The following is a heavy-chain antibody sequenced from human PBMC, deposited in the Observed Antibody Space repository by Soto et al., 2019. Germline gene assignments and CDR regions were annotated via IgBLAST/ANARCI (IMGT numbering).Heavy chain of an antibody. CDR3: ARGYCTTNICDPWFDP. D-gene: IGHD2-8*01. J-gene: IGHJ5*02. CDR1: GYSFTSYW. CDR2: IYPGDSDT. V-gene: IGHV5-51*01. Sequence: GESLKISCTGVGYSFTSYWIGWVRQMPGKGLEWMGIIYPGDSDTRYSPSFQGQVTISADKSISAVYLQWSSLKASDTAMYYCARGYCTTNICDPWFDPWGQGTLVTVSS.